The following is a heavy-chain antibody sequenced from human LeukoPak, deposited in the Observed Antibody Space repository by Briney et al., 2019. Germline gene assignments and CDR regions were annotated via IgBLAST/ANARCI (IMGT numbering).Heavy chain of an antibody. CDR1: GGSINSFY. J-gene: IGHJ6*03. CDR2: ISYSGST. V-gene: IGHV4-59*01. CDR3: ALDYYYYYMDV. Sequence: SETLSLTCTVSGGSINSFYWAWIRQPPGKGLEWIGYISYSGSTNYNPSLKSRVTISVDTSKNQPSLRLTSVTAADTAVYYCALDYYYYYMDVWGKGTTVTVSS.